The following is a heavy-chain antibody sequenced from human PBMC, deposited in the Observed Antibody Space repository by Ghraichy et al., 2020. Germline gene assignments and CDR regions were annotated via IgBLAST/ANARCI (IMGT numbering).Heavy chain of an antibody. Sequence: ASVKGSCKVSGYTLIELSINWVRQAPGKGLEWMGGFDRGDGKAVYAQAFQGRLTMTEDTSTATAHMELSSLRSDDTATFYCAADLYGGGFDYWGQGTLVTVSS. V-gene: IGHV1-24*01. CDR3: AADLYGGGFDY. J-gene: IGHJ4*02. CDR1: GYTLIELS. D-gene: IGHD2-21*01. CDR2: FDRGDGKA.